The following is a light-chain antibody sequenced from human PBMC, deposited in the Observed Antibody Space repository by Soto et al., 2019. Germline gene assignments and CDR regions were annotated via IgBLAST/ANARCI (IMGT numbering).Light chain of an antibody. CDR1: QDIRTS. V-gene: IGKV1-33*01. Sequence: DLQMTQSPSSLSASVGARVSITCQVSQDIRTSLSWFQHKPGRAPKLLIYGASYLETGVPSRFRGSGSGTDFTFTITSLQPEDIATYYCQHYNNLPPFTFGPGTIVDIK. CDR3: QHYNNLPPFT. J-gene: IGKJ3*01. CDR2: GAS.